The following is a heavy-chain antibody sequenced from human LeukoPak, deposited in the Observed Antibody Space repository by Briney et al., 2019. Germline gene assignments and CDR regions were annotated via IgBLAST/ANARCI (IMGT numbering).Heavy chain of an antibody. V-gene: IGHV3-48*01. Sequence: GGSLRLSCAASGLTFSRNGLSWVRQAPGKGLECLSYISGDGSTIYYADSVRGRFTISRDNAQNSLYLQMHSLRAEDTAVYYCAKDLGDSGYYPTDYWGQGTLVTVSS. J-gene: IGHJ4*02. CDR1: GLTFSRNG. CDR2: ISGDGSTI. CDR3: AKDLGDSGYYPTDY. D-gene: IGHD3-22*01.